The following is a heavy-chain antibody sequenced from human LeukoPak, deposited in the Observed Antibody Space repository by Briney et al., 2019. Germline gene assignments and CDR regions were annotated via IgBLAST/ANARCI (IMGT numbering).Heavy chain of an antibody. V-gene: IGHV4-34*01. D-gene: IGHD1-7*01. CDR1: GGSFSNYY. Sequence: SETLSLTCAAYGGSFSNYYWSWIRQPPGKGPEWIGEINDSGRINYNPSLMSRVTVSVDTSKNQFSLRLTSVTATDTAVYYCARRWNYGRNYYIDVWGKGATVSVSS. J-gene: IGHJ6*03. CDR2: INDSGRI. CDR3: ARRWNYGRNYYIDV.